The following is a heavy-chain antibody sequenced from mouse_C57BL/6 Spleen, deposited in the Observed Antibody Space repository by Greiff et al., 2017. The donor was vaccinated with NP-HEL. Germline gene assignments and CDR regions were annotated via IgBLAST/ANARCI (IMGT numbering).Heavy chain of an antibody. CDR2: INPGSGGT. D-gene: IGHD2-2*01. CDR1: GYAFTNYL. Sequence: QVQLQQSGAELVRPGTSVKVSCKASGYAFTNYLIEWVKQRPGQGLEWIGVINPGSGGTNYNEKFKGKATLTADKSSSTAYMQRSSLTSEDSAVYFCARSSVTRDVDYWGQGTTLTVSS. V-gene: IGHV1-54*01. CDR3: ARSSVTRDVDY. J-gene: IGHJ2*01.